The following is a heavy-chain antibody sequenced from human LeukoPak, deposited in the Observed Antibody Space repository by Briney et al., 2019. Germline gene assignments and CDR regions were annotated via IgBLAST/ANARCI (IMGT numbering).Heavy chain of an antibody. CDR1: AFTVSSNY. J-gene: IGHJ4*02. CDR2: IYNGGGT. V-gene: IGHV3-53*01. CDR3: ARDDKQVAGLDY. D-gene: IGHD6-6*01. Sequence: GGSLRLSCAASAFTVSSNYMAWVRQAPGKGLEWVSVIYNGGGTLYGDSVKGRFTISRDNSKNTLYLQMNSLRAEDTAVYYCARDDKQVAGLDYWGQGTLVTVSS.